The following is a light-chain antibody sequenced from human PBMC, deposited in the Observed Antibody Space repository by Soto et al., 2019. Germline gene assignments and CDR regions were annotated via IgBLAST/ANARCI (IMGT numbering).Light chain of an antibody. CDR3: QQSYSTPWT. CDR2: AAS. V-gene: IGKV1-39*01. Sequence: DIQMTQSPATLSGSVGDRVTITCLASQSISSYLNWYQQKPGKAPKLLIYAASSLQSGVPSRFSGSGSGTDFTPTISSLQPEDCATYYCQQSYSTPWTFGQGTKVDIK. CDR1: QSISSY. J-gene: IGKJ1*01.